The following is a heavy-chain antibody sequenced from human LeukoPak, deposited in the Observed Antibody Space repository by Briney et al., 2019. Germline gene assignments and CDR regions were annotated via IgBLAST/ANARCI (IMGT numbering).Heavy chain of an antibody. D-gene: IGHD6-6*01. V-gene: IGHV3-48*04. CDR1: GFTFSSYS. J-gene: IGHJ4*02. Sequence: GGSLRLSCAASGFTFSSYSMNWVRQAPGKGLEWVSYISSSSNTIYYADSVKGRFTVSRDNAKNTLYLQVNNLRAEDTAVYYCARGPNSNWSGLDFWGQGTLLTVSS. CDR2: ISSSSNTI. CDR3: ARGPNSNWSGLDF.